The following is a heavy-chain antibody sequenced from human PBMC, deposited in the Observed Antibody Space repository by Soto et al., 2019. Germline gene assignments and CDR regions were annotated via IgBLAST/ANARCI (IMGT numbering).Heavy chain of an antibody. CDR2: ISAYNGNT. D-gene: IGHD2-15*01. Sequence: QVQLVQSGAEVKKPGASVKVSCKASGYTFTSYGISWVRQAPGQGLEWMGWISAYNGNTNYAQKLQGRVTRTTDTPTSTAYMELRSLRSDDTAVYYCASGRLTYCSGGSCYSSTYYFDYWGQGTLVTVSS. V-gene: IGHV1-18*01. J-gene: IGHJ4*02. CDR1: GYTFTSYG. CDR3: ASGRLTYCSGGSCYSSTYYFDY.